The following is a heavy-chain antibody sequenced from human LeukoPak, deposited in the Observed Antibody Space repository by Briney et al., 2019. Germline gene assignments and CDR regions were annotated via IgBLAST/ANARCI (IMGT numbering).Heavy chain of an antibody. D-gene: IGHD6-13*01. CDR1: GGTFSSYA. J-gene: IGHJ5*02. CDR2: IIPILGIA. Sequence: SVKVSCKASGGTFSSYAISWVRQAPGQGLEWMGRIIPILGIANYAQKFQGRVTITADKSTSTAYMELSSLRSEDTAVYYCARARDSSSWTYNWFDPWGQGTLVTVSS. CDR3: ARARDSSSWTYNWFDP. V-gene: IGHV1-69*04.